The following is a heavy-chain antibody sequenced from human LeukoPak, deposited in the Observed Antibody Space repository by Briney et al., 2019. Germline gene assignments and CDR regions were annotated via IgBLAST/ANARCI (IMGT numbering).Heavy chain of an antibody. Sequence: PSETLSLTCTVSGGSISSSSYYWGWIRQPPGKGLEWIGYIFYSGTTNYNPSLESRVNISIDTSKNQFSLRLSSVTAADTAVYYCARGPYYYDRSIGFDYWGQGTLVTVSS. D-gene: IGHD3-22*01. V-gene: IGHV4-61*05. CDR2: IFYSGTT. CDR1: GGSISSSSYY. CDR3: ARGPYYYDRSIGFDY. J-gene: IGHJ4*02.